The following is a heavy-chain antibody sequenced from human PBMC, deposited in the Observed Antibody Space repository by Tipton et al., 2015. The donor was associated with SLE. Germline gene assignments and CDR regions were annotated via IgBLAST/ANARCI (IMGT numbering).Heavy chain of an antibody. V-gene: IGHV3-33*01. Sequence: SLRLSCAASGFTFSSYGMHWVRQAPGKGLEWVAVIWYDGSNKYYADSVKGRFTISRDNSKNTLYLQMNSLRAEDTAVYYCARESPYYYGSGSSRAFDIWGQGTMVTVSS. CDR3: ARESPYYYGSGSSRAFDI. J-gene: IGHJ3*02. D-gene: IGHD3-10*01. CDR1: GFTFSSYG. CDR2: IWYDGSNK.